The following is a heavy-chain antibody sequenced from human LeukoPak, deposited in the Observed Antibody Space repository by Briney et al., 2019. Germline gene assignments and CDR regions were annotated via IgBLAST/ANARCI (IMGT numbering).Heavy chain of an antibody. Sequence: ASVTVSCKVSGYTLTELSMHWVRQAPGKGLEWTGGFDPEDGGTIYAQKFQGRVTMTEDTFTDTAYMELSSLRSEDTAVYYCATGLVVIAAFDIWGQGTMVTVSS. V-gene: IGHV1-24*01. CDR1: GYTLTELS. CDR2: FDPEDGGT. J-gene: IGHJ3*02. D-gene: IGHD3-22*01. CDR3: ATGLVVIAAFDI.